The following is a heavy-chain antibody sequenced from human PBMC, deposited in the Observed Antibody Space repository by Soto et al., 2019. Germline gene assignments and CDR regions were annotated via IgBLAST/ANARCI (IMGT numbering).Heavy chain of an antibody. CDR1: GGSISSGGYY. V-gene: IGHV4-31*03. Sequence: NPSETLSLTCTVSGGSISSGGYYWSWIRQHPGKGLEWIGYIYYSGSTYYNPSLKSRVTISVDTSKNQFSLKLSSVTAADTAVYYCARGAWFGELSWFDPWGQGTLVTVSS. D-gene: IGHD3-10*01. CDR2: IYYSGST. CDR3: ARGAWFGELSWFDP. J-gene: IGHJ5*02.